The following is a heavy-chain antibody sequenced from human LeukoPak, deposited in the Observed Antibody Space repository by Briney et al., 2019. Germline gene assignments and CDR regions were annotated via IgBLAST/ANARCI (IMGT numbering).Heavy chain of an antibody. CDR3: VADLPGTNSLYLDY. V-gene: IGHV3-15*01. D-gene: IGHD4/OR15-4a*01. CDR1: GFTFNAAW. CDR2: IKSKSNGGTT. Sequence: GGSLRLSCAASGFTFNAAWMNWVRQAPGKGLEWVGRIKSKSNGGTTYFAAPVKDRFAISRDDSKHTVNLQMDSLRTEDTGVYYCVADLPGTNSLYLDYWGQGTLVTVSS. J-gene: IGHJ4*02.